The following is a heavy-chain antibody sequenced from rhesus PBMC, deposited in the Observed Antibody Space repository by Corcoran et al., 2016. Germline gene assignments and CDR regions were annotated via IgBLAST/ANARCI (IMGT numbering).Heavy chain of an antibody. J-gene: IGHJ5-1*01. D-gene: IGHD1-44*02. CDR3: ARGESLFDV. CDR2: TYGSGSST. CDR1: GGSISSNY. Sequence: QVQLQESGPGLVKPSETLSLTSTVSGGSISSNYWSWIRQSPGKGLGWIGYTYGSGSSTNYNPPLKSRVTLSVDTSKTQLSLKLSSVTTADTAVYYCARGESLFDVWGPGVLVTVSS. V-gene: IGHV4S11*01.